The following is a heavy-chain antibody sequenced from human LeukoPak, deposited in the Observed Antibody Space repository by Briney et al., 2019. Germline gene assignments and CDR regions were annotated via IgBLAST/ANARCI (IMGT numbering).Heavy chain of an antibody. CDR1: GGSFSGYY. CDR2: INHSGST. CDR3: ARDYSSGWTL. Sequence: PSETLSLTCAVYGGSFSGYYWSWIRQPPGKGLEWIGEINHSGSTNYNPSLKSRVTISVDTSKNQFSLKLSSVTAADTAVYYCARDYSSGWTLWGQGTLVTVSS. D-gene: IGHD6-19*01. V-gene: IGHV4-34*01. J-gene: IGHJ4*02.